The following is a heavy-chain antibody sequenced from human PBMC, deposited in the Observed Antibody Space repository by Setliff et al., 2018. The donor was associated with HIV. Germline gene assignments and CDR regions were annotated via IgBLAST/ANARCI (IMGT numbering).Heavy chain of an antibody. J-gene: IGHJ1*01. CDR1: GASFSDYY. Sequence: SETLSLTCAVYGASFSDYYWNWIRQPPGKGLEWIGEVNHSGSTNYNPSLKSRVTISVDTSKKQFSLRLSSVTAADTAVYYCARDGRHDRNRWYVTHQYFKHWGQGTLVTVSS. CDR2: VNHSGST. D-gene: IGHD2-15*01. CDR3: ARDGRHDRNRWYVTHQYFKH. V-gene: IGHV4-34*01.